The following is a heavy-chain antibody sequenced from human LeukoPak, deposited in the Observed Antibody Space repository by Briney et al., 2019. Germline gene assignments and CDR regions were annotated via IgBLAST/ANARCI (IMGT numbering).Heavy chain of an antibody. Sequence: EGSLRLSCAGSGFTFSSYRMNWVRQAPGKGLEWVSYISSSSRTIYYADSVKGRFTISRDNAKNTPYLQMNSLRAEDTAVYYCAKSYGDSRGGVDYWGQGTLVTVSS. D-gene: IGHD4-17*01. J-gene: IGHJ4*02. CDR3: AKSYGDSRGGVDY. V-gene: IGHV3-48*01. CDR1: GFTFSSYR. CDR2: ISSSSRTI.